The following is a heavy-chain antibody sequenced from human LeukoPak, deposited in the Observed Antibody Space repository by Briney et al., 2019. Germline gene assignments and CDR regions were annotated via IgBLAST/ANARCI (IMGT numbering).Heavy chain of an antibody. V-gene: IGHV4-59*01. Sequence: SETLSLTCTVSGGSISSYYWSWIRQPPGKGLEWIGYIYYSGSTNYNPSLKSRVTISVDTSKNQFSLKLSSVTAADTAVYYCARGSNIWFGEPYLDYWGQGTLVTVSS. CDR1: GGSISSYY. CDR3: ARGSNIWFGEPYLDY. J-gene: IGHJ4*02. CDR2: IYYSGST. D-gene: IGHD3-10*01.